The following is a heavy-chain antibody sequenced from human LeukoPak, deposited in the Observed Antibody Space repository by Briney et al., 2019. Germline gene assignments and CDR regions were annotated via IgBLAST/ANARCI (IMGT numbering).Heavy chain of an antibody. Sequence: PGGSLRLSCAASGFTFSDNWMNWVRQAPGKGLEWVAHINPDGRDTYYVDSVKGRFTISRDNAKNSLYLQMNSLRAEDTALYYCAKPGDGDYAYFDYWGQGTLVTVSS. CDR2: INPDGRDT. D-gene: IGHD4-17*01. J-gene: IGHJ4*02. CDR1: GFTFSDNW. V-gene: IGHV3-7*03. CDR3: AKPGDGDYAYFDY.